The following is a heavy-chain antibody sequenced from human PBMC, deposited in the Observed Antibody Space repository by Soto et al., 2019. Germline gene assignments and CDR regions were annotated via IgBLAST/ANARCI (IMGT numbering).Heavy chain of an antibody. Sequence: EVQLVESGGGLVQPGGSLRLSCAASGFTFSSYSMNWVRQAPGKGLEWVSYISSSSSTIYYADSVKGRFTISRDNAKNSLDLQMNSLRDEDTAVYYCARDGEDGYNYGGVDYWGQGTLVTVSS. CDR2: ISSSSSTI. CDR3: ARDGEDGYNYGGVDY. CDR1: GFTFSSYS. D-gene: IGHD5-12*01. J-gene: IGHJ4*02. V-gene: IGHV3-48*02.